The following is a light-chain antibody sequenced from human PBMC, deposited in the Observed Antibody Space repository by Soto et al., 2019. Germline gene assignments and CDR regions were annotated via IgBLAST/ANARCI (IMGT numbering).Light chain of an antibody. CDR2: RNN. V-gene: IGLV1-47*01. CDR3: EAWDDSLSVR. CDR1: SSNIGSNY. J-gene: IGLJ2*01. Sequence: QSVLTQPPSASGTPGQRVTISCSGSSSNIGSNYVYWYQQLPGTAPKLLIYRNNQRPSGVPDRFSGSKSGTSASLAISGLRSEDEADYYCEAWDDSLSVRFGGGTKLTVL.